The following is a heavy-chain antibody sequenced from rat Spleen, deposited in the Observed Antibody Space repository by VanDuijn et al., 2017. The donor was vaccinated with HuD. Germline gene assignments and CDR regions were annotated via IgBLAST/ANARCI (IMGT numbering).Heavy chain of an antibody. V-gene: IGHV5S10*01. CDR2: ISFDGSGT. CDR1: GFTFSNYY. CDR3: ARGYYGSNPDNWFAY. J-gene: IGHJ3*01. Sequence: EVQLVESGGGLVQPGRSLKLSCAASGFTFSNYYMAWVRQAPTKGLEWVATISFDGSGTYYRDSVKGRFTISRDNTENTLHLQMDSLRSEDSATYYCARGYYGSNPDNWFAYWGQGTLVTVSS. D-gene: IGHD1-7*01.